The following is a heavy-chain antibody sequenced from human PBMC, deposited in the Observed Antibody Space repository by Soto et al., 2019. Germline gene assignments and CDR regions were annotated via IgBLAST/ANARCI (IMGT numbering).Heavy chain of an antibody. CDR3: AHSDLSGVVIPFGF. CDR1: GFSFTTGRVA. J-gene: IGHJ4*02. D-gene: IGHD3-3*01. CDR2: IYGNDDK. Sequence: QITLKESGPTLVKPTETLTLTCSFSGFSFTTGRVAVGWIRQPPGKALEWLGVIYGNDDKRFSPSLKSRLTITKGTTSEQVVLTLSNMDPGDTGTYYCAHSDLSGVVIPFGFWGQGTVVTVSS. V-gene: IGHV2-5*01.